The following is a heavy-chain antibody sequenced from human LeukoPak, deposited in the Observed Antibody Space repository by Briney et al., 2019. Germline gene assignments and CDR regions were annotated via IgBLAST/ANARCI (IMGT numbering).Heavy chain of an antibody. J-gene: IGHJ5*02. V-gene: IGHV3-7*01. CDR1: GFTFSSYW. Sequence: GGSLRLSCAASGFTFSSYWMSWVRQAPGKGLEWVANIKQDGSEKNYVDSVKGRFTISRDNSKNTLYLQMNSLRAEDTAVYYCAKDSFSHCSSTSCYTFNWFDPWGQGTLVTVSS. CDR3: AKDSFSHCSSTSCYTFNWFDP. CDR2: IKQDGSEK. D-gene: IGHD2-2*02.